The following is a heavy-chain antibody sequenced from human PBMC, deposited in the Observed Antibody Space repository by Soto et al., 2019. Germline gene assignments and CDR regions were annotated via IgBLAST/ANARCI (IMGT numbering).Heavy chain of an antibody. V-gene: IGHV3-49*03. CDR3: TRDLSNTGDNWFDP. CDR2: IRSKAYGGTT. Sequence: PGGSLRLSCTASGFTFGDYAMSWFRQAPGKGLEWVGFIRSKAYGGTTEYAASVKGRFTISRDDSKSIAYLQMNSLKTEDTAVYYCTRDLSNTGDNWFDPWGPGTLVTVSS. CDR1: GFTFGDYA. D-gene: IGHD2-8*01. J-gene: IGHJ5*02.